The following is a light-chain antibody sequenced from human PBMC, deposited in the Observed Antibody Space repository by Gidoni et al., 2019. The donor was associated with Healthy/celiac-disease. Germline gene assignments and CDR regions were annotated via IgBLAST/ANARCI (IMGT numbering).Light chain of an antibody. Sequence: DLQLTQSPSTLSASVGDRVTITCLASQSISSWLAWYQQKPGKAPKLLTYKASSLESVVPSRCSGSGSGTEFTLTISSLQPDDFATYYCQQYNSYMWTFGQGTKVEIK. CDR2: KAS. CDR1: QSISSW. V-gene: IGKV1-5*03. J-gene: IGKJ1*01. CDR3: QQYNSYMWT.